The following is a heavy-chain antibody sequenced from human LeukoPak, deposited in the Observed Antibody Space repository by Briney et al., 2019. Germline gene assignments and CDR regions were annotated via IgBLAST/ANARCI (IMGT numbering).Heavy chain of an antibody. J-gene: IGHJ4*02. D-gene: IGHD6-19*01. CDR3: ARGNRYSSGWLTY. CDR2: INHSGST. CDR1: GGSFSGYY. V-gene: IGHV4-34*01. Sequence: KPSETLSLTCAVYGGSFSGYYWSWIRQPPGKGLEWIGEINHSGSTNYNPSLKSRVTISVDTSKNQFSLKLSSVTAADTAVYYCARGNRYSSGWLTYWGQGTLVTVSS.